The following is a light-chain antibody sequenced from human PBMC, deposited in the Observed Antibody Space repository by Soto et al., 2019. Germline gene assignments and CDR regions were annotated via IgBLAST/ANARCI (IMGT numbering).Light chain of an antibody. Sequence: DIVMTQSPDSLAVSLGERATINCKSSQSILYSSNNKNYLSWYQQKPGQPPKLLIYWASTRESGVPDRFSGSGSGTDFTPTITSLQAEDVALYYCQHYYSIPITFGHGTKLEIK. J-gene: IGKJ2*01. CDR2: WAS. V-gene: IGKV4-1*01. CDR3: QHYYSIPIT. CDR1: QSILYSSNNKNY.